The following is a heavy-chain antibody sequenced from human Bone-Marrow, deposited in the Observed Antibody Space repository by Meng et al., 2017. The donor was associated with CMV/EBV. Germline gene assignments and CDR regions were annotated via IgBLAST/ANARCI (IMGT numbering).Heavy chain of an antibody. CDR3: ATMVSSERYSQWYFHH. D-gene: IGHD3-10*01. CDR2: MNSDGVTI. Sequence: GESLKISCAASGFSLNKHEMNWVRQAPGKGLEWVSYMNSDGVTIYLADSVKGRFTISRDNTKNSLFLQMNSLRAEDTAVYYCATMVSSERYSQWYFHHWGQGTLVTVSS. J-gene: IGHJ1*01. V-gene: IGHV3-48*03. CDR1: GFSLNKHE.